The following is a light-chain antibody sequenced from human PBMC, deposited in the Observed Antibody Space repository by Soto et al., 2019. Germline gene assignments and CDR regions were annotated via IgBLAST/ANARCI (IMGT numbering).Light chain of an antibody. CDR2: DAS. CDR3: QHYAMSPPFT. Sequence: EIVLTQSPGTLSLSPGERATLSCRASQSVSSSYLGWYQQKPGQAPRLLIYDASSRATGVPDRFSGGGSGTDVTLTISRLEPEDFAVYYCQHYAMSPPFTFGPGTKVDIK. V-gene: IGKV3-20*01. J-gene: IGKJ3*01. CDR1: QSVSSSY.